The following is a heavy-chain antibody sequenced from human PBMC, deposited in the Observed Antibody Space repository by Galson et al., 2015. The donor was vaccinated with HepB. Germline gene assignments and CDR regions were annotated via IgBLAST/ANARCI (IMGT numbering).Heavy chain of an antibody. Sequence: SLRLSCAASGFTFNNAWMSWVRQAPGKGLEWVGRIISKIEGGTTDYAAPVKGRFTISRDDSKNTLYLQMNSLKTEDTAVYYCTTSMVRVDYWGQGTRVTVSS. V-gene: IGHV3-15*01. CDR3: TTSMVRVDY. J-gene: IGHJ4*02. CDR1: GFTFNNAW. D-gene: IGHD3-10*01. CDR2: IISKIEGGTT.